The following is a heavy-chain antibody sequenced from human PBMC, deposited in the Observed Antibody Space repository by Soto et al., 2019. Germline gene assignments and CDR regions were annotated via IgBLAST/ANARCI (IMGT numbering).Heavy chain of an antibody. CDR1: GGSISSSSYY. D-gene: IGHD2-15*01. Sequence: QLQLQESGPGLVKPSETLSLTCTVSGGSISSSSYYWGWIRQPPGKGLEWIGSIYYSGSTYYNPSLKSRVTISVDTSKNQFSLKLSSVTAADTAVYYCAGYCSGGSCYPPLNWGQGTLVTVSS. V-gene: IGHV4-39*01. J-gene: IGHJ1*01. CDR2: IYYSGST. CDR3: AGYCSGGSCYPPLN.